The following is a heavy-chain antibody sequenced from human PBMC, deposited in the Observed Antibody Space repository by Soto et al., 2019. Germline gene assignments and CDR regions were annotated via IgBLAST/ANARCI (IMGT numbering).Heavy chain of an antibody. J-gene: IGHJ4*02. CDR2: IYSGGST. V-gene: IGHV3-66*01. CDR3: ARDPPYYYDSSGYYVD. CDR1: GFTVSSNY. D-gene: IGHD3-22*01. Sequence: EVQLVESGGGLVQPGGSLRLSCAASGFTVSSNYMSWVRQAPGKGLEWVTVIYSGGSTYYADSVKGRFTISRDNSKNTLHLQMNSLRAEDTAVYYCARDPPYYYDSSGYYVDWGQGTLVTVSS.